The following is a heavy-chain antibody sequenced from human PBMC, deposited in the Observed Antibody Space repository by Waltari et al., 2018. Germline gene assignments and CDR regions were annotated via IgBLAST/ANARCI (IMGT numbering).Heavy chain of an antibody. V-gene: IGHV3-21*01. CDR1: GFNFSSYS. J-gene: IGHJ4*02. Sequence: EVQLVESGGGLVKPGGSLRLSCAASGFNFSSYSMNWVRQAPGKGLTWVSSSSSISSYIYYADSVKGRFTISRDNAKNSLYLQMNSLRAEDTAVYYCAREKAVANFDYWGQGTLVTVSS. CDR2: SSSISSYI. CDR3: AREKAVANFDY. D-gene: IGHD6-19*01.